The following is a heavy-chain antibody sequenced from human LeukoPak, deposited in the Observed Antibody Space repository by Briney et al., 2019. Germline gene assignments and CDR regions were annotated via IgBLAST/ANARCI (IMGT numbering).Heavy chain of an antibody. Sequence: GGSLRLSCAASGFTFDDYTMHWVRQAPGKGLEWVSGISWNSGSIGYADSVKGRFTISRDNAKNSLYLQMNSLRAEDTALYYCAKDILASYSSGWYYGMDVWGQGTTVTVSS. CDR2: ISWNSGSI. D-gene: IGHD6-19*01. CDR3: AKDILASYSSGWYYGMDV. V-gene: IGHV3-9*01. J-gene: IGHJ6*02. CDR1: GFTFDDYT.